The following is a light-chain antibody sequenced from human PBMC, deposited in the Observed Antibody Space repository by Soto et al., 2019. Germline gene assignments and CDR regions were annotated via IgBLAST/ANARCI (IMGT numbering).Light chain of an antibody. CDR2: GAS. CDR3: QQYNKWPYT. J-gene: IGKJ2*01. V-gene: IGKV3-20*01. Sequence: EIVLTQSPGTLSLSPGERATLSCRASQSVSSSYLAWYQQKPGQAPRLLIYGASSRATGIPDRFSGSGSGTDFTLTISRLEPEDFAVYYCQQYNKWPYTFGRGTKVDIK. CDR1: QSVSSSY.